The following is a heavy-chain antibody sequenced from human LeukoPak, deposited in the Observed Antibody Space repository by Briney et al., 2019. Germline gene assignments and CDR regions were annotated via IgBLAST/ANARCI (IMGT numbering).Heavy chain of an antibody. V-gene: IGHV1-69*13. CDR1: GYTFTSYG. CDR2: IIPIFGTA. J-gene: IGHJ6*02. Sequence: SVTVSCTASGYTFTSYGISWVRQAPGQGLEWMGGIIPIFGTANYAQKFQGRVTITADESTSTAYMELSSLRSEDTAVYYCARDSPITMIVVANYYYGMDVWGQGTTVTVSS. D-gene: IGHD3-22*01. CDR3: ARDSPITMIVVANYYYGMDV.